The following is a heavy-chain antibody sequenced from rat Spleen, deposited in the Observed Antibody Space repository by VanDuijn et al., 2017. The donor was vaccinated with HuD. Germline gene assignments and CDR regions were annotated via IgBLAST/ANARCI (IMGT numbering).Heavy chain of an antibody. D-gene: IGHD1-10*01. CDR1: GYSIKSSYR. J-gene: IGHJ4*01. V-gene: IGHV3-3*01. CDR3: ARGTTTTGVMDA. CDR2: INSAGNT. Sequence: EVQLQESGPGLVKPSQSLSLTCSVTGYSIKSSYRWNWIRKFPGDKLEWMGYINSAGNTHYNPSLKNRISITKDTSKNKFFLQLNSVTTEDTATYYCARGTTTTGVMDAWGQGASVTVSS.